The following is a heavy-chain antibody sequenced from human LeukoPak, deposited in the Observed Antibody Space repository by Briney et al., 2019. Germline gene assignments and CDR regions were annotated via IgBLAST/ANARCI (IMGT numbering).Heavy chain of an antibody. CDR1: EFTFSRYA. Sequence: GGSLRLSCAASEFTFSRYAMSWVRQAPGKGLEWVSAISGSGGSTYYADSVKGRFTISRDNSKNTLYLQMNSLRAEDTAVYYCAKRPDGLLFDYWGQGTLVTVSS. CDR3: AKRPDGLLFDY. V-gene: IGHV3-23*01. J-gene: IGHJ4*02. CDR2: ISGSGGST. D-gene: IGHD5-24*01.